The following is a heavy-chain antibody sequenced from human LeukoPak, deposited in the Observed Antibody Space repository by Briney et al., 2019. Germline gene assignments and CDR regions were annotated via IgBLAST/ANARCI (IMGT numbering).Heavy chain of an antibody. J-gene: IGHJ3*02. V-gene: IGHV3-11*01. CDR1: GFTFSDYY. Sequence: PGGSLRLSCAASGFTFSDYYMSWLRQAPGKGREGVSYISSSGSTIYYADSLKGRFTISRDNAKNSLYLQMNSLRAEDTAVYYCARSRATEYDIWGQGTMVTVSS. D-gene: IGHD2-21*02. CDR2: ISSSGSTI. CDR3: ARSRATEYDI.